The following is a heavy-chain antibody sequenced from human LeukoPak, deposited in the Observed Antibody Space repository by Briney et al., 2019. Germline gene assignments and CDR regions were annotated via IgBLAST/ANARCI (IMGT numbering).Heavy chain of an antibody. CDR2: ISYDGSNK. CDR1: GFTFSSYA. J-gene: IGHJ4*02. CDR3: ATTGSGSYYDY. D-gene: IGHD1-26*01. Sequence: PGRSLRLSCAASGFTFSSYAMHWVRQAPGKGLEWVALISYDGSNKYYADSVKGRFTISRDNSKNTLFLQMNSLRAEDTAVYYCATTGSGSYYDYWGQGTLVTVSS. V-gene: IGHV3-30*04.